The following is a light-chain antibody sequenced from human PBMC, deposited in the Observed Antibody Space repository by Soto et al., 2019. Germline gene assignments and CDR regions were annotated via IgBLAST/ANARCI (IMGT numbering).Light chain of an antibody. CDR3: LQHNSFPFT. V-gene: IGKV3-15*01. CDR1: QSISDN. J-gene: IGKJ2*01. Sequence: DIVMTQSPAILSVSLGERATLSCLASQSISDNLAWYQQRSGQAPRLLIYGASTRATGVPARFSGSGSGTEFTLTISSLQPEDFGTYYCLQHNSFPFTFGQGTKLDIK. CDR2: GAS.